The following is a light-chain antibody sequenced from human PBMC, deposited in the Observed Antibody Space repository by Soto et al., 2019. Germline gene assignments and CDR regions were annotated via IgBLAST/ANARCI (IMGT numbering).Light chain of an antibody. CDR2: AAS. J-gene: IGKJ5*01. V-gene: IGKV1-9*01. CDR1: QDISIY. Sequence: IHLTQSPSSLSASVGDRVTITCRASQDISIYLGWYQQKPGKAPKLLIYAASTLQSGVPSMLSGSGSGTDFTLTISSLQPEDSATYYCQQYNSYSTFGQGTRLEIK. CDR3: QQYNSYST.